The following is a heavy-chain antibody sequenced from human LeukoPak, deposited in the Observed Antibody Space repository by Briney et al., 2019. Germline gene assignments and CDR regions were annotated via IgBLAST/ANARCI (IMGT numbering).Heavy chain of an antibody. J-gene: IGHJ5*02. CDR3: ARLYPGIGDYYGSGSYCSWFDP. Sequence: ASVKVSCKASGYTFTGYYMHWVRQAPGQGLEWMGWINPNSGGTNYAQKFQGRVTMTRDTSTSTVYMELSSLRSEDTAVYYCARLYPGIGDYYGSGSYCSWFDPWGQGTLVTVSS. D-gene: IGHD3-10*01. CDR1: GYTFTGYY. V-gene: IGHV1-2*02. CDR2: INPNSGGT.